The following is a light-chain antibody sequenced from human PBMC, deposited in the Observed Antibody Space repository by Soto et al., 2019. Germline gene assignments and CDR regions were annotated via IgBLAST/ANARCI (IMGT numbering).Light chain of an antibody. J-gene: IGLJ1*01. CDR3: GSYTSSSTRP. V-gene: IGLV2-14*01. CDR2: DIS. CDR1: SSDVGGYNY. Sequence: QSALTQPASVSGSPGQSITISCTGTSSDVGGYNYVSWYQQHPGKAPKLMIYDISTRPSGVSNRFSGSKSGNTASLTISGRQTKDKADSSCGSYTSSSTRPFRTGTKLTVL.